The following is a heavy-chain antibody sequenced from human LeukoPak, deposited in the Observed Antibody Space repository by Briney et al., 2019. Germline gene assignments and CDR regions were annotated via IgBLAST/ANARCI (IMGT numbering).Heavy chain of an antibody. CDR3: AKDRLHIVATSGGTTFNFDY. CDR2: IRYDGSNK. Sequence: GGSLRLSCAASGFTFSSYGMHWVRQAPGKGLEGVACIRYDGSNKYYADSVKGRFTISRDNSKNTLYLQMNSLRAEDTAVYYCAKDRLHIVATSGGTTFNFDYWGQGTLVTVSS. D-gene: IGHD5-12*01. J-gene: IGHJ4*02. V-gene: IGHV3-30*02. CDR1: GFTFSSYG.